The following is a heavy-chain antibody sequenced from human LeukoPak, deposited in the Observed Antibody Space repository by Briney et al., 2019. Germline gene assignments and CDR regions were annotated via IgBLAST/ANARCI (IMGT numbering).Heavy chain of an antibody. CDR1: GGSISSSSYY. J-gene: IGHJ4*02. CDR3: ARHLSSTSRLFDY. CDR2: IYYSGST. D-gene: IGHD2-2*01. Sequence: SETLSLTCTVSGGSISSSSYYWGWIRQPPGKGLEWIGSIYYSGSTYYNPSLKSRVTISVDTSKNRFSLKLSSVTAADTAVYYCARHLSSTSRLFDYWGQGTLVTVSS. V-gene: IGHV4-39*01.